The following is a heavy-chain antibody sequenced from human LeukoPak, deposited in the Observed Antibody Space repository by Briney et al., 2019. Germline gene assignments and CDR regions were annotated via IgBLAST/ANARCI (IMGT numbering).Heavy chain of an antibody. J-gene: IGHJ6*02. CDR1: GFTFSSYG. CDR2: IWYDGSNK. Sequence: GGSLRLSCAASGFTFSSYGMHWVRRAPGKGLEWVAVIWYDGSNKYYADSVKGRFTISRDNSKNTLYLQMNSLRAEDTAVYYCARDKGIVGATYYYYGMDVWGQGTTVTVSS. D-gene: IGHD1-26*01. CDR3: ARDKGIVGATYYYYGMDV. V-gene: IGHV3-33*01.